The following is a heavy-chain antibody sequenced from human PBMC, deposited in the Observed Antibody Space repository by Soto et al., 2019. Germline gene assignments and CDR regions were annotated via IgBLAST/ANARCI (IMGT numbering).Heavy chain of an antibody. Sequence: QVQLQESGPGLVKPSQTLSLTCTVSGGSISSGDYYWSWIRQPPGKGLEWIGYIYYSGSTSYNPSLKXRXXXSXXTSKNRFSLKRSSVPAADPAGYSCARVPSSGPFDSWGQGILVTVSS. CDR3: ARVPSSGPFDS. V-gene: IGHV4-30-4*01. J-gene: IGHJ4*02. D-gene: IGHD3-22*01. CDR1: GGSISSGDYY. CDR2: IYYSGST.